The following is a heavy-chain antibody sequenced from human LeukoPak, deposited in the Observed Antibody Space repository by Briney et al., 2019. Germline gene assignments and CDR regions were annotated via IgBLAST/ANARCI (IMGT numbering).Heavy chain of an antibody. CDR3: WVTTDTFEI. Sequence: PGGSLRLSCAASGFTYNNYTMTWVRQAPGLGLEWVSSFSFSGDSPFYAESMKARFTISRNTAKNMVFLQMNSLRAEDTAVYYCWVTTDTFEIWGQGTTVIVSS. D-gene: IGHD2-21*02. CDR1: GFTYNNYT. V-gene: IGHV3-23*01. J-gene: IGHJ3*02. CDR2: FSFSGDSP.